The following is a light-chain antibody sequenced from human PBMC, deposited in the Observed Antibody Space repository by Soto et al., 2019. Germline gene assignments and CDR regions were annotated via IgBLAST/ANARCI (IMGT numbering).Light chain of an antibody. CDR2: DAS. J-gene: IGKJ5*01. V-gene: IGKV3-20*01. Sequence: EIVLTQSPATLSLSPVERATLSCRASQSVSSYLAWYQQKPGQAPRLLIYDASNRATGIPDRFSGSGSGTDFTLTISRLEPEDFALYYCQQYGSSPITFGQGTRLEIK. CDR1: QSVSSY. CDR3: QQYGSSPIT.